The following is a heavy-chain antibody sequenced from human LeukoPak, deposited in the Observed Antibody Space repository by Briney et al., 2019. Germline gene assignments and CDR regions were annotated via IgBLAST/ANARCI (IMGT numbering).Heavy chain of an antibody. CDR3: ARDYRATVVTAGPDY. Sequence: PGGSLRLSCAASGFTFSSYGMHWVRQAPGKGLEWVAFIRYDGSNKYYADSVEGRFTISRDNSKNMLYLQMNSLRVEDTALYYCARDYRATVVTAGPDYWGQGTLVTVSS. V-gene: IGHV3-30*02. D-gene: IGHD4-23*01. J-gene: IGHJ4*02. CDR1: GFTFSSYG. CDR2: IRYDGSNK.